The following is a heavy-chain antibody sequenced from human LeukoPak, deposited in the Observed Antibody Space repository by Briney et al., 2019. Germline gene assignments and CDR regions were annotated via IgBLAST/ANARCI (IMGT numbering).Heavy chain of an antibody. CDR1: GGSISSSSYY. V-gene: IGHV4-61*02. D-gene: IGHD1-26*01. Sequence: TSETLSLTCTVSGGSISSSSYYWSWIRQPAGKGLEWIGRIYTSGSTNYNPSLKSRVTMSVDTSKNQFSLKLSSVTAADTAVYYCAREWEPPPWHCYMDVWGKGTTVTVSS. CDR2: IYTSGST. CDR3: AREWEPPPWHCYMDV. J-gene: IGHJ6*03.